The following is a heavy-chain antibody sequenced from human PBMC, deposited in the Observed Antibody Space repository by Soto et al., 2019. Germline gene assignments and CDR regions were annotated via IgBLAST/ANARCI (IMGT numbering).Heavy chain of an antibody. D-gene: IGHD2-15*01. J-gene: IGHJ5*01. Sequence: SPTLSLTCAISGDSVSNKSAAWNWIRQSPSRGLEWLGRTYYTSRWYNDYAVSVIGRITINPDTSRNQFSLQLNSVTPEDTAVYCCARDRSPGGPSWYDCWGQGALVAVAS. CDR2: TYYTSRWYN. V-gene: IGHV6-1*01. CDR1: GDSVSNKSAA. CDR3: ARDRSPGGPSWYDC.